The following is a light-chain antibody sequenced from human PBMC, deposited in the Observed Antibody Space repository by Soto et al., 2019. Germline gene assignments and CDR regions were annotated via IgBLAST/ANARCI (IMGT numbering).Light chain of an antibody. J-gene: IGKJ3*01. CDR3: EQYYSTPFT. CDR1: QSVFYSSNNKNY. Sequence: DIVMTQSPDSLAVSLGERATINCKSSQSVFYSSNNKNYLAWYQQKPRQPPKLLIYWASTRESGVPDRFSGSGSGTDFTLTISSLQAEDVAVYYCEQYYSTPFTFGPGTKVDIK. V-gene: IGKV4-1*01. CDR2: WAS.